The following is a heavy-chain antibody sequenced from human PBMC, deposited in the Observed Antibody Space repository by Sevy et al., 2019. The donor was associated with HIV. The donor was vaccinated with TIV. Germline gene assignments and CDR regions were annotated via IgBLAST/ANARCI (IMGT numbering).Heavy chain of an antibody. Sequence: SETLSLTCTVSGDSISSGNHWWSWIRQPAGKGLEWIGRVYSSGRTMYNSSLKSRVTMSVDTSKNQFSLMVSSLIAADTAIYYCARDGSRRDYHHGMDVWGQGTTVTVS. V-gene: IGHV4-61*02. J-gene: IGHJ6*02. D-gene: IGHD1-26*01. CDR3: ARDGSRRDYHHGMDV. CDR1: GDSISSGNHW. CDR2: VYSSGRT.